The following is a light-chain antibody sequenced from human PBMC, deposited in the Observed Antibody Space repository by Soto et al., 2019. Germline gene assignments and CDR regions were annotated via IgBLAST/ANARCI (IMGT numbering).Light chain of an antibody. CDR1: QDIRHD. CDR3: LQDYNYPRT. V-gene: IGKV1-6*01. Sequence: AIQMTQCPSSLSASVGDRVTITCRASQDIRHDLGWYQQKPGKAPKILVYAASSLQSGVPSRFSGRGSGTEFTLTISSLQPEDFATYYCLQDYNYPRTFGQGTKVDIK. J-gene: IGKJ1*01. CDR2: AAS.